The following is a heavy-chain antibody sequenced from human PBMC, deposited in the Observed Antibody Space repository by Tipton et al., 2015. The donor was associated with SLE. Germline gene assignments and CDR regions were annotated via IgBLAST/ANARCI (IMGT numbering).Heavy chain of an antibody. CDR1: GGPFSGYY. J-gene: IGHJ4*02. V-gene: IGHV4-34*01. CDR2: INHSGGT. CDR3: ARSIAVAGTGFDY. D-gene: IGHD6-19*01. Sequence: TLSLTCAVYGGPFSGYYWSWIRQPPGKGLEWIGEINHSGGTNYNPSLKSRVTISVDTSKNQFSLKLSSVTAADTAVYYCARSIAVAGTGFDYWGQGTLVTVSS.